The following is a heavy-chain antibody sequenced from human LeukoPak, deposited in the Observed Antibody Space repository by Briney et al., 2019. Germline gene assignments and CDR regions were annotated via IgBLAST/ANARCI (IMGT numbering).Heavy chain of an antibody. Sequence: ASVKVPCKASGYTFTGYYVHWVRQAPGQGLEWMGWMNPNSGGTSYAQKFQGRVTMTRDTSISTAYMELSRLRSDDTAVYYCARLLTAAGDYAMGVWGQGTTVTVSS. J-gene: IGHJ6*02. CDR2: MNPNSGGT. CDR1: GYTFTGYY. D-gene: IGHD6-25*01. CDR3: ARLLTAAGDYAMGV. V-gene: IGHV1-2*02.